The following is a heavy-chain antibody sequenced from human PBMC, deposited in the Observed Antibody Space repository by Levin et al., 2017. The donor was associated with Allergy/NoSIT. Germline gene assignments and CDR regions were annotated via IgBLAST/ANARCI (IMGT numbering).Heavy chain of an antibody. J-gene: IGHJ4*02. CDR1: GFTFSSYE. D-gene: IGHD3-10*01. CDR2: ISSSGSTI. CDR3: ARRRYGSGSYYIDY. V-gene: IGHV3-48*03. Sequence: GESLKISCAASGFTFSSYEMNWVRQAPGKGLEWVSYISSSGSTIYYADSVKGRFTISRDNAKNSLYLQMNSLRAEDTAVYYCARRRYGSGSYYIDYWGQGTLVTVSS.